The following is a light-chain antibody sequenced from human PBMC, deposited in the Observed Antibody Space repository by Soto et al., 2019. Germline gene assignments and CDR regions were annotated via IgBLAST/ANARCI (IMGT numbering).Light chain of an antibody. J-gene: IGKJ1*01. V-gene: IGKV3-15*01. Sequence: VMTQSPASLSVSPGERATLSCRASESVSSNLAWYQQKPGQGPRLLIYGASTRATGIPARFSGSGSGTEFTLTINSLQSEDFAVYYCQQYNSWPWTFGQGTKVEIK. CDR2: GAS. CDR3: QQYNSWPWT. CDR1: ESVSSN.